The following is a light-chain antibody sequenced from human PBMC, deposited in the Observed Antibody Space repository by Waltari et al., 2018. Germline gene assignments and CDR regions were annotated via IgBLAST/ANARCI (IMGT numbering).Light chain of an antibody. CDR2: VAT. J-gene: IGKJ1*01. V-gene: IGKV3-20*01. CDR1: QMVGSNA. CDR3: QHYVRTWA. Sequence: EIVLTQSPGTLALSPGESATLPCRASQMVGSNALAWDKQRPGQAPRRLIYVATSRATGIPDRFSGSGSGTDCTLSISRLEPEELAVYYCQHYVRTWAFGQGTKVEIK.